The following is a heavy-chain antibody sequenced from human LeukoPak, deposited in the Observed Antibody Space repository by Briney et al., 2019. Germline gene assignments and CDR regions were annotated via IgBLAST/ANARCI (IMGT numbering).Heavy chain of an antibody. CDR2: INPNSGGT. Sequence: WASVKVSCKASGYTFTGYYMHWVRQAPGQGLEWMGWINPNSGGTNYAQKFQGRVTMTRDKSTSTVYMELRSLRSDDTATYYCAKRVMIGNCMDVWGKGTSVIISS. D-gene: IGHD2-21*01. CDR1: GYTFTGYY. J-gene: IGHJ6*04. V-gene: IGHV1-2*02. CDR3: AKRVMIGNCMDV.